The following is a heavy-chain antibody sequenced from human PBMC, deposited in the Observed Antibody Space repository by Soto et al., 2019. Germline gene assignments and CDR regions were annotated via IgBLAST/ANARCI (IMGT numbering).Heavy chain of an antibody. CDR2: IYYSGST. D-gene: IGHD3-10*01. CDR1: GGSISSGGYY. V-gene: IGHV4-31*03. J-gene: IGHJ5*02. Sequence: PSETLSLTCTVSGGSISSGGYYWSWIRQHPGKGLEWIGYIYYSGSTYYNPSLKSRVTISVDTSKNQFSLKLSSVTAADTAVYYCARRQFDPSWVDPWGQGTLVPVSS. CDR3: ARRQFDPSWVDP.